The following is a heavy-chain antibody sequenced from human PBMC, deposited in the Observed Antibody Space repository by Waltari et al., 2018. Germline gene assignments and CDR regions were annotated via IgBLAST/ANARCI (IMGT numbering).Heavy chain of an antibody. CDR2: IYTSGST. CDR1: GGSISSGSYY. J-gene: IGHJ4*02. V-gene: IGHV4-61*02. CDR3: ARAHGVVPAAPPLYFDY. Sequence: QVQLQESGPGLVKPSQTLSLTCTVSGGSISSGSYYWSWIRQPAWKGLEWIGRIYTSGSTNYTPSLKSRVTISVDTSKNQFSLKLSSVTATDTAVYYCARAHGVVPAAPPLYFDYWGQGTLVTVSS. D-gene: IGHD2-2*01.